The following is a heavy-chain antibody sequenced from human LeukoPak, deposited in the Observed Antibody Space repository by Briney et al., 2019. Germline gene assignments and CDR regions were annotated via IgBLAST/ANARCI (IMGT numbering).Heavy chain of an antibody. CDR2: ISAYNGNT. CDR3: ARRSGIAVAGAFDY. Sequence: ASVKVSCKASGYTFTSYGISWVRQAPGQGLEWMGWISAYNGNTNYAQKLQGRVTLTTDTSTSTAYMELTSLRSDDTAVYYCARRSGIAVAGAFDYWGQGTLVTVSS. J-gene: IGHJ4*02. D-gene: IGHD6-19*01. V-gene: IGHV1-18*01. CDR1: GYTFTSYG.